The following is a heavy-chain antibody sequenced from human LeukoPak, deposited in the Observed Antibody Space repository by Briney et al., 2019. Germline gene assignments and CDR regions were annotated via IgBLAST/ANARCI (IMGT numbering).Heavy chain of an antibody. Sequence: ASVTVSSKASGYTFIGYQIHWVRQAPGQGLEWMGWINPNSGDTNYAQKFQGRVTMTSDTSISTAYMELSRLSSDDTAVYSCARGAVSGTYRYLYWGQGTLVTVSS. D-gene: IGHD3-16*02. V-gene: IGHV1-2*02. J-gene: IGHJ4*02. CDR2: INPNSGDT. CDR1: GYTFIGYQ. CDR3: ARGAVSGTYRYLY.